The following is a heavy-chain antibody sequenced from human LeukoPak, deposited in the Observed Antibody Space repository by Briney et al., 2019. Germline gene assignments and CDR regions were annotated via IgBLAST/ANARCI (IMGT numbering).Heavy chain of an antibody. V-gene: IGHV4-34*01. D-gene: IGHD6-6*01. CDR1: GGSFSGYY. Sequence: NPSETLSLTCAVYGGSFSGYYRSWIRQPPGKGLEWIGEINHSGSTNYNPSLKSRVTISVDTSKNQFSLKLSSVTAADTAVYYCARHVRGWYSSSSRSGAVDYWGQGTLVTVSS. CDR2: INHSGST. CDR3: ARHVRGWYSSSSRSGAVDY. J-gene: IGHJ4*02.